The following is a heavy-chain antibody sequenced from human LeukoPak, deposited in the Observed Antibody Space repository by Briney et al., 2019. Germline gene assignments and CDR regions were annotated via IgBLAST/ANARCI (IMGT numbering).Heavy chain of an antibody. CDR3: ARDLKGVNNWFDH. CDR1: GGSISSYY. J-gene: IGHJ5*02. CDR2: IYYSGST. Sequence: PSETLSLTCTVSGGSISSYYWSWIRQPPGKGLEWIGYIYYSGSTNYNPSLKSRVTISVDTSKNQFSLKLSSVTAADTAVYYCARDLKGVNNWFDHWGQGTLVTVSS. V-gene: IGHV4-59*01.